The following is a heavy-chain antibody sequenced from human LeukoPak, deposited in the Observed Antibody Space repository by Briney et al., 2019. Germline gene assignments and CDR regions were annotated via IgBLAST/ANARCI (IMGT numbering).Heavy chain of an antibody. J-gene: IGHJ4*02. Sequence: SETLSLTCAVSGGSISSSNWWSWVRQPPGKGLEWIGRIYTSGSTNYNPSLKSRVTISVDTSKNQFSLKLSSVTAADTAVYYCARDIGGYRDFFDYWGQGTLVTVSS. V-gene: IGHV4-4*02. D-gene: IGHD5-12*01. CDR2: IYTSGST. CDR3: ARDIGGYRDFFDY. CDR1: GGSISSSNW.